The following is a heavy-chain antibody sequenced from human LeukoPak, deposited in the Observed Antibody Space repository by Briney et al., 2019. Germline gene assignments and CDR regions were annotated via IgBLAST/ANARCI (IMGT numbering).Heavy chain of an antibody. CDR2: ISSSSSTI. V-gene: IGHV3-48*01. CDR3: ARGLAAASRDNWFDP. J-gene: IGHJ5*02. CDR1: GFTFSSYS. Sequence: GGSLRLSCAASGFTFSSYSMNWVRQAPGKGLEWVSYISSSSSTIYYADSVKGRFTISRDNAKNSLYLQMNSLRAEDTAVYYCARGLAAASRDNWFDPWGQGTLVTVSS. D-gene: IGHD6-25*01.